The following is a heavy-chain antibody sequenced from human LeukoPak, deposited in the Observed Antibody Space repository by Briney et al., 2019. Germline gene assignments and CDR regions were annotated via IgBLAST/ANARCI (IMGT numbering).Heavy chain of an antibody. D-gene: IGHD5-12*01. V-gene: IGHV3-48*01. CDR2: ISSSSSTI. Sequence: GGSLRLSCAASGFTLSSYRMNWVRQAPGKGLEWVSYISSSSSTIYYADSVKGRFTISRDNAKNSLYLQMNSLRAEDTAVYYCARVGGYDKYNWFDPWGQGTLVTVSS. J-gene: IGHJ5*02. CDR1: GFTLSSYR. CDR3: ARVGGYDKYNWFDP.